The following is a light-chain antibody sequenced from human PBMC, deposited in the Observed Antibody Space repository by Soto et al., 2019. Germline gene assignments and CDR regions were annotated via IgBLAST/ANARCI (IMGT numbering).Light chain of an antibody. Sequence: QSALTQPRSVSGSPGQSVTISCTGTSSDVGVYNYVSWYQQHPGKAPKLMIYDVSKRPSGVPDRFSGSKSGNTASLTISGLHAEDEADYYCCSYAGTYTHYVFGTGTKVTVL. CDR1: SSDVGVYNY. CDR2: DVS. V-gene: IGLV2-11*01. CDR3: CSYAGTYTHYV. J-gene: IGLJ1*01.